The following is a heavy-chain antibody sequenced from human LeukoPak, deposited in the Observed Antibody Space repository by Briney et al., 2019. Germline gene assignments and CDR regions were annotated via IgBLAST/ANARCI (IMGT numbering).Heavy chain of an antibody. V-gene: IGHV1-2*02. J-gene: IGHJ4*02. CDR1: GYTFTGYY. D-gene: IGHD1-26*01. CDR3: AAELYSGTYGRCCSFAF. Sequence: ASVKASCKASGYTFTGYYMHWVRQAPGQGLEWMGWINPNSGSTNYAQKFQDRVTMTRDMSTDTAYMELNSLRSEDTAVYYCAAELYSGTYGRCCSFAFWGQGTLVTVSS. CDR2: INPNSGST.